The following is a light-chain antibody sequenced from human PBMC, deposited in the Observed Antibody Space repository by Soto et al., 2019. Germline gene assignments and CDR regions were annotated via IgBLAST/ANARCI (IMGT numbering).Light chain of an antibody. CDR1: QSVSSN. CDR2: DAS. CDR3: QQYSNWPRA. J-gene: IGKJ1*01. V-gene: IGKV3-15*01. Sequence: EIVMTQSPATLSVSPGERVTLSCRASQSVSSNLAWYQQKPGQTPRLLIYDASTGATGIPARFSGSGSGTEFTLTISSLQSEDFAVYDGQQYSNWPRAFGQGTKVDIK.